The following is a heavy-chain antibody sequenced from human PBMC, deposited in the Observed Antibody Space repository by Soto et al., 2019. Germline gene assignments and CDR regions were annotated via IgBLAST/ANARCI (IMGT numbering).Heavy chain of an antibody. CDR3: AKVRYSSPMGYYYGMDV. J-gene: IGHJ6*02. CDR2: ITPIFGTG. CDR1: GVTFSKFI. D-gene: IGHD6-19*01. Sequence: QVQLEQSGGEVKKPGSSVKVSCKASGVTFSKFIMTWVRQAPGLGLEWVEGITPIFGTGNYAQKFQGRVTITADESTSTSYLEVSNLRSEDTAVYYCAKVRYSSPMGYYYGMDVWGQGTAVTVSS. V-gene: IGHV1-69*01.